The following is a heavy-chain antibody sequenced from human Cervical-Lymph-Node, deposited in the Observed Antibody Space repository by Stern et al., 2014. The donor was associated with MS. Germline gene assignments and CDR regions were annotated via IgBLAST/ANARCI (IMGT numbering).Heavy chain of an antibody. J-gene: IGHJ6*02. CDR1: VYSFTNYW. D-gene: IGHD3-10*01. CDR2: IDPSDSYP. V-gene: IGHV5-10-1*03. CDR3: AIMIRGLRPYYYYYGADV. Sequence: EVQLVESGAEVKKPGESLRISCEGSVYSFTNYWINWVRQMPGKGLEWVGSIDPSDSYPNYSPSFRGHVTISADKSISTAYLQWSSLRASDTAMYYCAIMIRGLRPYYYYYGADVWGQGTSVTVSS.